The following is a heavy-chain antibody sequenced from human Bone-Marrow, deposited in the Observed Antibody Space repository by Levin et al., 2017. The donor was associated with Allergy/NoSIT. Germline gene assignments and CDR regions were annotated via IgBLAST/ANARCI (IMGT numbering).Heavy chain of an antibody. Sequence: GGSLRLSCAASGFTFSSYAMSWVRQAPGKGLEWVSSISGSGTITHYAESVKGRFTISRDISKNMLHLQMNSLRAEDAAIYFCAKEGLAVAGYYFDSWGQGTLVTVSS. D-gene: IGHD6-19*01. J-gene: IGHJ4*02. V-gene: IGHV3-23*01. CDR2: ISGSGTIT. CDR1: GFTFSSYA. CDR3: AKEGLAVAGYYFDS.